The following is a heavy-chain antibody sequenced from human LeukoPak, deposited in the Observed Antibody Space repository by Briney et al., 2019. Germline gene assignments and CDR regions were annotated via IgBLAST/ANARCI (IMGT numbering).Heavy chain of an antibody. CDR3: ARHRRYCSSTSCSNWFDP. D-gene: IGHD2-2*01. V-gene: IGHV4-59*08. Sequence: PSETLSLTCTVSGGSISSYYWSWIRQPPVKGLEWIGYIYYSGSTNYNPSLKSRVTISVDTSKNQFSLKLSSVTAADTAVYYCARHRRYCSSTSCSNWFDPWGQGTLVTVSS. CDR2: IYYSGST. J-gene: IGHJ5*02. CDR1: GGSISSYY.